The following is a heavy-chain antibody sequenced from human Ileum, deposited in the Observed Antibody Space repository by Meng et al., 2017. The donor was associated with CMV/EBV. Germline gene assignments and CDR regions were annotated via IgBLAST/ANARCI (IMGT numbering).Heavy chain of an antibody. CDR2: IYTSGTT. J-gene: IGHJ4*02. D-gene: IGHD3-10*01. V-gene: IGHV4-4*07. Sequence: GPLRDPGPGLVKTSGTLSLPCYVSGGSISNYYWSWIRQPAGKGLEWIAHIYTSGTTNYNPSLKSRVTMSVDTSRNQFSLKLTSVTAADTAVYYCARNYGSGNWNFFHYWGQGTLVTVSS. CDR3: ARNYGSGNWNFFHY. CDR1: GGSISNYY.